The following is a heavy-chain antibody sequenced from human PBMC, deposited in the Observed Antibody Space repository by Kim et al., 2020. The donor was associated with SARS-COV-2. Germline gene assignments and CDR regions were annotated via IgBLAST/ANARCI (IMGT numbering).Heavy chain of an antibody. CDR3: AVGGITMVRGATSYYGMDV. V-gene: IGHV4-34*01. CDR2: INHSGST. J-gene: IGHJ6*02. CDR1: GGSFSGYY. D-gene: IGHD3-10*01. Sequence: SETLSLTCAVYGGSFSGYYWSWIRQPPGKGLEWIGEINHSGSTNYNPSLKSRVTISVDTSKNQFSLKLSSVTAADTAVYYCAVGGITMVRGATSYYGMDVWGQGTTVTVSS.